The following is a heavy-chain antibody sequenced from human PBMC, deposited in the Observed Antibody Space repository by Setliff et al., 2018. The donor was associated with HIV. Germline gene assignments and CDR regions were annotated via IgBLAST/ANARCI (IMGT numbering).Heavy chain of an antibody. CDR2: IYFSGTP. CDR1: GGSINSRSYY. J-gene: IGHJ4*02. V-gene: IGHV4-39*01. CDR3: ARRGMWSYETGGNPTATFDY. Sequence: PSETLSLTCTVSGGSINSRSYYWAWLRQPPGKGLEWVASIYFSGTPYYNPSLKNRVTISVDTSKNQFSLKLSSVTAADTAVYYCARRGMWSYETGGNPTATFDYWGQGVLVTVSS. D-gene: IGHD2-8*02.